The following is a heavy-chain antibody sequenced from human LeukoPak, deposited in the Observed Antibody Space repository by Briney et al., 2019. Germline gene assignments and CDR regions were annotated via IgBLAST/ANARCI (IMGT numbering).Heavy chain of an antibody. V-gene: IGHV1-2*02. D-gene: IGHD5/OR15-5a*01. CDR1: GYTFIGYY. J-gene: IGHJ4*02. Sequence: GASVKVSSKASGYTFIGYYLHWVRQAPGQGLEWMGWINPTTGGTNYAQKFQDRVTMTRDTSTNTAYMELGRLTSDDTAVYYCARLVGLSTTASYWGQGTQVIVSS. CDR2: INPTTGGT. CDR3: ARLVGLSTTASY.